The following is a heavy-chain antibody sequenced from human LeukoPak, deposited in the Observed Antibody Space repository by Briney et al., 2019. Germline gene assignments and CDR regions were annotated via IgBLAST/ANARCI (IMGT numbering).Heavy chain of an antibody. CDR1: GFTFSTYW. CDR2: MKPDGGEI. CDR3: ARDLVVPAAMGYFDY. V-gene: IGHV3-7*03. J-gene: IGHJ4*02. D-gene: IGHD2-2*01. Sequence: GGSLRLSCAASGFTFSTYWMSWLRQAPGKGLEWMANMKPDGGEIYYVDSVKGRFTISRDNSKNSLYLQMNSLRAEDTAVYYCARDLVVPAAMGYFDYWGRGTLVTVSS.